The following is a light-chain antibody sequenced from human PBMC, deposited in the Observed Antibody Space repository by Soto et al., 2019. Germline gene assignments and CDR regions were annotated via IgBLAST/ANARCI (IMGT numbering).Light chain of an antibody. CDR2: GAS. V-gene: IGKV3-20*01. J-gene: IGKJ1*01. CDR3: QQYGSSRT. Sequence: EIVLTQSPGTLSLSPGERATLSCRASQSVSSSLAWYQQKPGQAPRLLIYGASSRATGIPDRFSGSGSGTDFTLTISRLEPEDFAVYYCQQYGSSRTFGQGNKV. CDR1: QSVSSS.